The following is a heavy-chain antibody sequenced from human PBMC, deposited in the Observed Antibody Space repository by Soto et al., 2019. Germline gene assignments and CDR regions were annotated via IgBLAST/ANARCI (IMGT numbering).Heavy chain of an antibody. D-gene: IGHD2-21*01. CDR2: IYSGGST. V-gene: IGHV3-66*04. Sequence: GGSLRLSCAASGFTVSSNYMSWVRQAPGKGLEWVSVIYSGGSTYYADSVKGRFTISRDNSKNTLYLQMNSLRAEDTAVYYCARRVVVIAIPAHDAFDIWGQGTMVTVSS. J-gene: IGHJ3*02. CDR3: ARRVVVIAIPAHDAFDI. CDR1: GFTVSSNY.